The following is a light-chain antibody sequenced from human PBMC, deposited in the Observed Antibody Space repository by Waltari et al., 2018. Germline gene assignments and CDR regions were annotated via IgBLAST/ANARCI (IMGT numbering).Light chain of an antibody. CDR1: QGFSTY. CDR2: AAS. J-gene: IGKJ1*01. V-gene: IGKV1-8*01. Sequence: AIRMTQSPSSLSASIGDRVTIPCRASQGFSTYLAWYQQKPGKAPSPLIHAASTLQTGVPSRFSGSGTGTDFTLTITCLQSADFAIYFCQQYHDYPWTFGQGTKVEI. CDR3: QQYHDYPWT.